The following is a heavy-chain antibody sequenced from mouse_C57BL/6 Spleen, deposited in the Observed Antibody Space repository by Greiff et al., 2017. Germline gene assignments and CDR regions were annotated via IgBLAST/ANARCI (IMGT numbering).Heavy chain of an antibody. CDR2: IDPSDSYT. J-gene: IGHJ2*01. D-gene: IGHD1-1*01. CDR3: ARSITTVVAFDY. Sequence: QVQLQQPGAELVMPGASVKLSCKASGYTFTSYWMHWVKQRPGQGLEWIGEIDPSDSYTNYNQKFKGKSTLTADKSSSTAYMQLSSLTSEDSAVYYCARSITTVVAFDYWGQGTTLTVSS. V-gene: IGHV1-69*01. CDR1: GYTFTSYW.